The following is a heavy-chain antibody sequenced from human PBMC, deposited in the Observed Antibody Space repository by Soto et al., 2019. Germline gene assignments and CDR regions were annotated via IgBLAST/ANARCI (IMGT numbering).Heavy chain of an antibody. CDR3: TRHDYGDYGDVDYYGMDV. CDR2: IRSKANSYAT. CDR1: GFTFSGSA. V-gene: IGHV3-73*01. J-gene: IGHJ6*02. D-gene: IGHD4-17*01. Sequence: EVQLVESGGGLVQPGGSLKLSCAASGFTFSGSAMHWVRQASGKGLEWVGRIRSKANSYATAYAASVKGRFTISRDDSRXTXXLQMNSLKTEDTAVYYCTRHDYGDYGDVDYYGMDVWGQGTTVTVSS.